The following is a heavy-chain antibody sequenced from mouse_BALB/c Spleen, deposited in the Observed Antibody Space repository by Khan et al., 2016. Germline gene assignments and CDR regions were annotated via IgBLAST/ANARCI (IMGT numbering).Heavy chain of an antibody. J-gene: IGHJ2*01. V-gene: IGHV1-7*01. CDR2: INPSTGYT. CDR1: GYTFTSYW. CDR3: ARKYGNYCDY. Sequence: QVQLQQSGAELAKPGASVKMSCKASGYTFTSYWMHWVKQRPGQGLAWIGYINPSTGYTAYNQKFKDKATLTADKSSSTAYMQLSSLTSEDSAVYYGARKYGNYCDYWGQGTTLTVSS. D-gene: IGHD2-10*02.